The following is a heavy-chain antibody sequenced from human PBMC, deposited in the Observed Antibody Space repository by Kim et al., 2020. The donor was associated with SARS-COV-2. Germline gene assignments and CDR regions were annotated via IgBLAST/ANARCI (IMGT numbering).Heavy chain of an antibody. CDR3: ARLSPAYYFDY. Sequence: RYSPSFQGQVTIPADKSISTAYLQCSSLKASDTAMYYCARLSPAYYFDYWGQGTLVTVSS. J-gene: IGHJ4*02. V-gene: IGHV5-51*01.